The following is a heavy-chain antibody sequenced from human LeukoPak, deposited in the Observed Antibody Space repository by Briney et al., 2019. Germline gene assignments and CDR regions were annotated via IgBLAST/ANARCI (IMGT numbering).Heavy chain of an antibody. V-gene: IGHV3-66*01. D-gene: IGHD2-15*01. J-gene: IGHJ4*02. Sequence: GGSLRLSCAVSGFTVSNNYMSWVRQAPGKGLEWVSVIYSGGSTYHADSVKGRFTISRDNSKNTLYLQMNSLRAEDTAVYYCARVLVVVAATSGDYWGQGTLVTVSS. CDR3: ARVLVVVAATSGDY. CDR2: IYSGGST. CDR1: GFTVSNNY.